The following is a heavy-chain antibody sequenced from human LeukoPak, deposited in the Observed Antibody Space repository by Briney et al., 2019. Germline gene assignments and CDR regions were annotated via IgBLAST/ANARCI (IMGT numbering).Heavy chain of an antibody. Sequence: PSETLSLTCTVSGGSISSYYWSWIRQPPGKGLEWIGYICYSGSTNYNPSLKSRVTISVDTSKNQFSLKLSSVTAADTAVYYCARTTIFGVVTFDYWGQGTLVTVSS. V-gene: IGHV4-59*01. D-gene: IGHD3-3*01. CDR1: GGSISSYY. J-gene: IGHJ4*02. CDR3: ARTTIFGVVTFDY. CDR2: ICYSGST.